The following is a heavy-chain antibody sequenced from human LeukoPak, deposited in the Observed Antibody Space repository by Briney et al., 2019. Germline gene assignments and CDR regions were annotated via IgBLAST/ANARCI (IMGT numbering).Heavy chain of an antibody. CDR1: GFTFSSYW. J-gene: IGHJ4*02. D-gene: IGHD5-18*01. V-gene: IGHV3-74*01. CDR3: ARVDTAMACLDY. Sequence: PGGSLRLSCAASGFTFSSYWMSWVRQAPGKGLVWVSRINSDGSSTSYADSVKGRFTISRDNAKNTLYLQMNSLRAEDTAVYYCARVDTAMACLDYWGQGTLVTVSS. CDR2: INSDGSST.